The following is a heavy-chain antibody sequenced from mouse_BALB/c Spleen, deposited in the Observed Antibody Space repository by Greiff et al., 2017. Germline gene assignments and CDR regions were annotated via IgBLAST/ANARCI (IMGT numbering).Heavy chain of an antibody. Sequence: DLVKPGASVKLSCKASGYTFTSYWINWIKQRPGQGLEWIGRIAPGSGSTYYNEMFKGKATLTVDTSSSTAYIQLSSLSSEDSAVYFCARGQVRRDYYAMDYWGQGTSVTVSS. J-gene: IGHJ4*01. CDR1: GYTFTSYW. CDR2: IAPGSGST. D-gene: IGHD2-14*01. CDR3: ARGQVRRDYYAMDY. V-gene: IGHV1S41*01.